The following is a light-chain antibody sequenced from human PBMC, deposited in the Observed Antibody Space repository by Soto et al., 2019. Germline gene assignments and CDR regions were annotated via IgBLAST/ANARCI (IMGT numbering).Light chain of an antibody. CDR2: DVS. Sequence: ALTQPASVSGSPGQSITISCTGTSSDVGGYNYVSWYQQHPGKAPKLMIYDVSNRPSGVSNRFSGSKSGNTASLTISGLQAEDEAGYYCSPYTSSSTLGVFGTGTKVTVL. CDR1: SSDVGGYNY. V-gene: IGLV2-14*01. J-gene: IGLJ1*01. CDR3: SPYTSSSTLGV.